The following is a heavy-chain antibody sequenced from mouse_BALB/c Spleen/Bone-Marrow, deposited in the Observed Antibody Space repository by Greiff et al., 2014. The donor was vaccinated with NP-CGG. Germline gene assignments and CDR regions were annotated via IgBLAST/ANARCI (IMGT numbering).Heavy chain of an antibody. D-gene: IGHD2-5*01. CDR1: GYTFTEYT. CDR2: INPNNGGS. J-gene: IGHJ3*01. CDR3: VRGFYFSNYVFAY. Sequence: VQLQQSGPELVKPGASVKISCKTSGYTFTEYTMHWVKQSLGKSLEWIGAINPNNGGSTYNQKFKGKATLTVDKSSSTAYMELRRLTSEDSAFYCCVRGFYFSNYVFAYWGQGTLVTVSA. V-gene: IGHV1-26*01.